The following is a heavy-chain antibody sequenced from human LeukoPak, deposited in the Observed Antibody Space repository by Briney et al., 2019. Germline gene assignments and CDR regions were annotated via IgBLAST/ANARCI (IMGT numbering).Heavy chain of an antibody. CDR2: ISPSGTT. CDR3: ARDFYASGFYFWFDP. J-gene: IGHJ5*02. D-gene: IGHD2/OR15-2a*01. V-gene: IGHV4-4*07. CDR1: GGYTGSHY. Sequence: SETLSLTCTVSGGYTGSHYWSWIRQPAGKGLGWIGRISPSGTTHYNPSLGSRVTMSVDTSKNYFSLRLSSVTAADTAVYYCARDFYASGFYFWFDPWGQGMLVTSPQ.